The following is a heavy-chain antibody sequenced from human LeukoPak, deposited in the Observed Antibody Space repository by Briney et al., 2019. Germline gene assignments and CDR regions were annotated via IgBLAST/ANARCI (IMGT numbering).Heavy chain of an antibody. CDR3: AKHNDFWSSPFDY. CDR2: ISGTGGRT. CDR1: GFTFSSYD. D-gene: IGHD3-3*01. Sequence: GGTLRLSCAGSGFTFSSYDMSWVRQAPGKGLEWFSTISGTGGRTYYGDSVKGRFTTSRDNSKNTLYLQMNSLRAGDTATYYCAKHNDFWSSPFDYWGQVTLVTVSS. J-gene: IGHJ4*02. V-gene: IGHV3-23*01.